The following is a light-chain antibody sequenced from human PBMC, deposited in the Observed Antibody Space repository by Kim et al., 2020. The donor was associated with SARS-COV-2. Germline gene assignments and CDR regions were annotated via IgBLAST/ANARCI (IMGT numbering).Light chain of an antibody. J-gene: IGLJ3*02. CDR1: STKSDINN. Sequence: GHRLTISWTGGSTKSDINNESCYHRLPKRAPKPLVLSNDRRPTGVPDRFSGSKSGTSASLASSGLRSEDEAAYYCAAWDDSLSGWVFGGGTQLTVL. V-gene: IGLV1-47*01. CDR3: AAWDDSLSGWV. CDR2: SND.